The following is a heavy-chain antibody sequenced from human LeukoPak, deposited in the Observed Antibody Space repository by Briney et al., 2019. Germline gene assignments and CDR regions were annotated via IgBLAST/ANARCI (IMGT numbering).Heavy chain of an antibody. CDR3: AKDEYGSGSRAFNSWFDP. CDR2: ISGGGGST. V-gene: IGHV3-23*01. Sequence: GGSRRLSCAASGFTFSNSAMSWVRQAPGKGLEWVSPISGGGGSTYYADSVKGRFTISRDNPKNTLYLQMNSLRAEDTAVYYCAKDEYGSGSRAFNSWFDPWGQGTLVTVSS. CDR1: GFTFSNSA. D-gene: IGHD3-10*01. J-gene: IGHJ5*02.